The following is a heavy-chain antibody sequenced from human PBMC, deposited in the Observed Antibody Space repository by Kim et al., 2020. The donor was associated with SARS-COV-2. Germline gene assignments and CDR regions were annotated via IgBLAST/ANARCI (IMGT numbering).Heavy chain of an antibody. D-gene: IGHD5-12*01. CDR1: GFSFSGYE. V-gene: IGHV3-48*03. CDR3: AREVATDFDL. J-gene: IGHJ4*02. CDR2: ISSRATTL. Sequence: GGFLRLSCTASGFSFSGYEMNWVRQAPGKGLEWLSYISSRATTLYYADSVKGRFTISRDDDKQSLFLQMNSLRAEDTAVYYCAREVATDFDLWGQGTLVTVSP.